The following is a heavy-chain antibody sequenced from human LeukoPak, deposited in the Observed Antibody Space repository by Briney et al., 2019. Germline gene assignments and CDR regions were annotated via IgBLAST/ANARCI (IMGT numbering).Heavy chain of an antibody. CDR1: GFTFNNAR. J-gene: IGHJ4*02. CDR2: IKNKADDGTT. Sequence: GGSLRLSCAASGFTFNNARMNWVRQSPGKGLEWVGLIKNKADDGTTDYAAPVKARLTIPRDDSRSTAIRQTNSLQTEYTAVFYCTTARTSMIEVGKKKSLYYYFDYWGQGTLVTVSS. D-gene: IGHD3-22*01. CDR3: TTARTSMIEVGKKKSLYYYFDY. V-gene: IGHV3-15*01.